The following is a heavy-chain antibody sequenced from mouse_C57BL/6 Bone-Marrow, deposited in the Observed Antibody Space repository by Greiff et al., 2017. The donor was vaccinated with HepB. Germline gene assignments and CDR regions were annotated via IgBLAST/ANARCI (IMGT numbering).Heavy chain of an antibody. Sequence: QVHVKQPGAELVMPGASVKLSCKASGYTFTSYWMHWVKQRPGQGLEWIGEIDPSDSYTNYNQKFKGKSTLTVDKSSSTAYMQLSSLTSEDSAVYYSARWVITTDYWYFDVWGTGTTVTVSS. CDR1: GYTFTSYW. D-gene: IGHD2-4*01. V-gene: IGHV1-69*01. CDR3: ARWVITTDYWYFDV. J-gene: IGHJ1*03. CDR2: IDPSDSYT.